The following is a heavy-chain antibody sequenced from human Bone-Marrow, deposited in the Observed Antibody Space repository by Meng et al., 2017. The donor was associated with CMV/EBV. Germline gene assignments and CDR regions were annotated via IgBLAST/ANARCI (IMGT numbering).Heavy chain of an antibody. V-gene: IGHV3-23*03. CDR1: GFSFSSYS. CDR2: IYSGGSST. D-gene: IGHD2-15*01. Sequence: GGSLRLSCAASGFSFSSYSMNWVRQAPGKGLEWVSVIYSGGSSTYYADSVKGRFTISRDNSKNTLYLQMNSLRAEDTAVYYCAKPYCSGGSCYSTPHDYWGPGHRVTGSS. J-gene: IGHJ4*02. CDR3: AKPYCSGGSCYSTPHDY.